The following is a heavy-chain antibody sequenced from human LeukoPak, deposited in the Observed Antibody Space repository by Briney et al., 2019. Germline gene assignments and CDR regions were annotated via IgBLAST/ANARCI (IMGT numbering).Heavy chain of an antibody. CDR3: ARALGSGSYSYYYYGMDV. V-gene: IGHV1-69*01. J-gene: IGHJ6*02. CDR2: IIPIFGTA. CDR1: GGTFSSYA. D-gene: IGHD3-10*01. Sequence: ASVKVSCKASGGTFSSYAISWVRQAPGQGLEWMGGIIPIFGTANYAQKFQGRVTITADESTSTAYMELSSLRSEDTAVYYCARALGSGSYSYYYYGMDVWGQGTTVTVSS.